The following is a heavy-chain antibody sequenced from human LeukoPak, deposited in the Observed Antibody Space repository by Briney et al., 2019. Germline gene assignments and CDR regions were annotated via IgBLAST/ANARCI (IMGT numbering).Heavy chain of an antibody. CDR1: GGSFSGYY. CDR3: VRGSRVYCGGDCYYY. V-gene: IGHV4-34*01. CDR2: INPSGST. D-gene: IGHD2-21*02. Sequence: PSETLSLTCTVFGGSFSGYYWSWIRQPPDKGLEWIDEINPSGSTNYNPSLKTRVTISTDTSKNHFSLNLNSVTAADTGVYYCVRGSRVYCGGDCYYYWGQGTLVTVSS. J-gene: IGHJ4*02.